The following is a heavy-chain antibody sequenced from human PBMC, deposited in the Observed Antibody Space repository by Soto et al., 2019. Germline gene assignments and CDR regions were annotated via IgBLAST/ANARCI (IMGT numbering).Heavy chain of an antibody. CDR1: GDSITSIYR. CDR2: IYHSGTT. Sequence: SETLSLTCTVTGDSITSIYRWAWIRQPPGRGLEWVASIYHSGTTYYNPSLKSRVTISVDTSKNQFSLKLSSVTAADTAVYYCARASSPSMVRGVIISQNYYYYGMDVWGQGTTVTVSS. D-gene: IGHD3-10*01. J-gene: IGHJ6*02. CDR3: ARASSPSMVRGVIISQNYYYYGMDV. V-gene: IGHV4-38-2*02.